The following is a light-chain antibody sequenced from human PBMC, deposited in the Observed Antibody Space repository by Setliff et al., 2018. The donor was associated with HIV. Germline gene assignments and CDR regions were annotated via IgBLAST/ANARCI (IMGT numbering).Light chain of an antibody. CDR2: EIN. V-gene: IGLV2-23*02. J-gene: IGLJ1*01. CDR1: NSDVGNYNL. CDR3: YSYAGNNFYV. Sequence: QSALTQPASVSGSPGQSITISCTGTNSDVGNYNLVSWYQQHPGKAPKIMIYEINKRPSGVPDRFSGSKSDNTASLTVSGLQTEDEADYYCYSYAGNNFYVFGSGTKVTV.